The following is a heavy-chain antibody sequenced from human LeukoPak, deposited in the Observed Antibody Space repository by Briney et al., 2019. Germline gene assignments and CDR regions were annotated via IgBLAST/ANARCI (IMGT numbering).Heavy chain of an antibody. Sequence: GGSLRLSCAASGFTFSKYWMHWVRQAPGKGLVWVSRINSDGINTSYADSVKGRFTISRDNAKNTLNLQMNSLRAEDTAVYYCARDLGQYYDTSDNWFDPWGQGTLVTVSS. J-gene: IGHJ5*02. CDR3: ARDLGQYYDTSDNWFDP. CDR1: GFTFSKYW. V-gene: IGHV3-74*01. CDR2: INSDGINT. D-gene: IGHD3-22*01.